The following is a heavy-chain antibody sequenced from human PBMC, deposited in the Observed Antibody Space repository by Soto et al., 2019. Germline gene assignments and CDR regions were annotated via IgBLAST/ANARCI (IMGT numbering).Heavy chain of an antibody. CDR1: GYTFTSYA. V-gene: IGHV1-3*01. CDR2: INAGNGNT. D-gene: IGHD3-3*01. CDR3: ARAKDRAIFGVVTANYYYYYYMDV. J-gene: IGHJ6*03. Sequence: ASVKVSCKASGYTFTSYAMHWVRQAPGQRLEWMGWINAGNGNTKYSQKFQGRVTITRDTSASTAYMELSSLRSEDTAVYYCARAKDRAIFGVVTANYYYYYYMDVWGKGTTVTVSS.